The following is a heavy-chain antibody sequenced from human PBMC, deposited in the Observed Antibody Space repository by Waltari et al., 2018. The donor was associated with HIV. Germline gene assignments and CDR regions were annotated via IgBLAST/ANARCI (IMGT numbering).Heavy chain of an antibody. CDR1: GSTLTEFS. Sequence: QVQLIQSGAEVNKPGASVKVSCKVFGSTLTEFSMHWVRQAPGKGLEWMGGFDPEDDETIYAQKFQGRVTMTEDTSTDSAYMELSSLTSEDTAVYYCATGGGTTSIQLYDLDVWGQGTTVTVSS. CDR3: ATGGGTTSIQLYDLDV. V-gene: IGHV1-24*01. CDR2: FDPEDDET. D-gene: IGHD1-26*01. J-gene: IGHJ6*02.